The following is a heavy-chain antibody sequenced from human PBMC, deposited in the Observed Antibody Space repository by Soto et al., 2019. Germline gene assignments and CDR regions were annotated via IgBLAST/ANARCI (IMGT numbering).Heavy chain of an antibody. CDR1: GGSISSSSYY. CDR2: IYYSGST. Sequence: PSETLSLTCTVSGGSISSSSYYWGWVRHPPGKGLEWIGSIYYSGSTYYNPSLKSRVTISVDTSKNQFSLNLRSVTAADTAVYYCARHYDFWSGYYRSYYHYGMDVWGQGSTITVSS. CDR3: ARHYDFWSGYYRSYYHYGMDV. V-gene: IGHV4-39*01. D-gene: IGHD3-3*01. J-gene: IGHJ6*02.